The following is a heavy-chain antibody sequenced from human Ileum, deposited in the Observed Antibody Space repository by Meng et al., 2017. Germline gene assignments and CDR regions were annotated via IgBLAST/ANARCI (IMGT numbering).Heavy chain of an antibody. D-gene: IGHD4-11*01. CDR2: ISRSGTT. CDR1: GGSFSTYY. CDR3: ARSGVTTVTYLD. V-gene: IGHV4-34*01. J-gene: IGHJ4*02. Sequence: QGRLPQWGAGLLKPSETLSLTCAIGGGSFSTYYWSWIRQPPGKGLEWIGEISRSGTTNYNPSLKSRVTISVDTSKNQFSLTVTSVTAADSALYYCARSGVTTVTYLDWGQGTLVTVSS.